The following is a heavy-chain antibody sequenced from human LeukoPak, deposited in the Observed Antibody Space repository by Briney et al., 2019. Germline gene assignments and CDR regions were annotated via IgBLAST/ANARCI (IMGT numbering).Heavy chain of an antibody. D-gene: IGHD4-23*01. CDR2: ITDSGGIT. V-gene: IGHV3-23*01. CDR3: AKVDPNDYGGHGAFDI. J-gene: IGHJ3*02. Sequence: PGGSLRLSCAASGIXFRSYAIRWVRQAPGKGLEWVSTITDSGGITYYIDSVKGRFTISRDNSKNTFYLQMNSLRAEDTAVYYCAKVDPNDYGGHGAFDIWGQGTMVTVSS. CDR1: GIXFRSYA.